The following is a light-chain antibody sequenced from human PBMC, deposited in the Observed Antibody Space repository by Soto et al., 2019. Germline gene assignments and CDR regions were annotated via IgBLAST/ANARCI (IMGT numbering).Light chain of an antibody. CDR1: QSVSSSY. Sequence: EIVLTQSPGTLSLSPGERATLSCRASQSVSSSYLAWYRQKPGQPPRLLIYAASSRATGIPDRFSGSGSGTDFALTSSSLEPEDFAVYYCQQYGSSPITFGQGTRLAIK. CDR3: QQYGSSPIT. J-gene: IGKJ5*01. CDR2: AAS. V-gene: IGKV3-20*01.